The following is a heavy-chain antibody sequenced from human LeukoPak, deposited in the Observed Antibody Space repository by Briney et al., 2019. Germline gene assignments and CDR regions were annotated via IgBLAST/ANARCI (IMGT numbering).Heavy chain of an antibody. CDR3: ARDQNSGIDY. CDR1: GFTYSSYG. CDR2: IWYDGSNK. V-gene: IGHV3-33*01. Sequence: PGGSLRLSCAAPGFTYSSYGMHRVRQAPGKGLEWVAVIWYDGSNKYYADSVKGRFTISRDNSKNTLYLQMNSLRAEDTAVYYCARDQNSGIDYWGQGTLVTVSS. J-gene: IGHJ4*02. D-gene: IGHD3-10*01.